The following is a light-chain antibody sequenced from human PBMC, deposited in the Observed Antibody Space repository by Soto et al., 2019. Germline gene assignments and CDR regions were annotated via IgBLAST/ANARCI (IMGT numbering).Light chain of an antibody. Sequence: IQMTQSPSSLSASVGDRVTLTCRASQGIRNDLGWYQQKPGKAPRLLIYDASNLETGVPSRFSGSGSGTDFTVTISSLQPEDIATYYCQQYDSFPITFGQGTRLENK. CDR3: QQYDSFPIT. CDR2: DAS. V-gene: IGKV1-33*01. CDR1: QGIRND. J-gene: IGKJ5*01.